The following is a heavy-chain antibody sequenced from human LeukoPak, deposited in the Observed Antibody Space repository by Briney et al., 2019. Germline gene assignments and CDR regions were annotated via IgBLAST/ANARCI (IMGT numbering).Heavy chain of an antibody. CDR3: ARESASSWTGNWFDP. Sequence: GGSLRLSCAASGFSFISYGMHWVRQAPGKGLEWVSAIVGSGGRAYYTDSVKGRFTVSRDNSKNTLFLQMNSLRAEDTAVYYCARESASSWTGNWFDPWGQGTLVTVSS. D-gene: IGHD6-13*01. V-gene: IGHV3-23*01. CDR2: IVGSGGRA. CDR1: GFSFISYG. J-gene: IGHJ5*02.